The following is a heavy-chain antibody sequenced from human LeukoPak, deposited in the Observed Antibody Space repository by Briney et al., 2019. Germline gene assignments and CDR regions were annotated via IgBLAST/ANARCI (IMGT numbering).Heavy chain of an antibody. CDR3: ARSGGTY. CDR2: INHSGST. J-gene: IGHJ4*02. CDR1: GGSFSGYY. V-gene: IGHV4-34*01. D-gene: IGHD1-26*01. Sequence: SETLSLTCAVYGGSFSGYYWSWIRQPPGKGLEWIGEINHSGSTNYDPSLKSRVTISVDTSKNQFSLKLSSVTAADTAVYYCARSGGTYWGQGTLVTVSS.